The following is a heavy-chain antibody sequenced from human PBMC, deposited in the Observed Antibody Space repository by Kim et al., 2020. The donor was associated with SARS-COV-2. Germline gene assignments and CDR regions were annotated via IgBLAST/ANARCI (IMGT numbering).Heavy chain of an antibody. CDR3: ANLIGRFKLSYFDY. D-gene: IGHD1-26*01. J-gene: IGHJ4*02. CDR2: ISGSGGST. Sequence: GGSLRLSCAASGFTFSSYAMSWVRQAPGKGLEWVSAISGSGGSTYYADSVKGRFTISRDKSKNTLYLQMNSLRAEDTAVYYCANLIGRFKLSYFDYWGQGTLVTVSS. CDR1: GFTFSSYA. V-gene: IGHV3-23*01.